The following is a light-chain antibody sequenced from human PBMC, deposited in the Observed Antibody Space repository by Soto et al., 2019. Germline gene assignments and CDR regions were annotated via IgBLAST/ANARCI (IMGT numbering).Light chain of an antibody. Sequence: IQITHSPSSLSASVLYRVTITCRASQGISNYLAWYQQKPGKVPKLLIYAASTLQSGVPSRFSGSGSGTDFTLTISRLEPEDFAVYYCQQYGSSPWTFGQGTKVDIK. V-gene: IGKV1-27*01. CDR1: QGISNY. CDR3: QQYGSSPWT. CDR2: AAS. J-gene: IGKJ1*01.